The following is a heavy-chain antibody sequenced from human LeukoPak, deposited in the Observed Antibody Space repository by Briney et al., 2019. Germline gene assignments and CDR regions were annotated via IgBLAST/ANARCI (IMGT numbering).Heavy chain of an antibody. CDR1: GYTFNGYY. Sequence: ASMKVSCKASGYTFNGYYIHWVRQAPGQGPEWIGWLDPKSGGTKYAQRFQGRVTMTWDTSISTAYMDLARLRSDDTAVYYCAVGLDIAMPGKVPTGWGQGTLVTVSS. CDR3: AVGLDIAMPGKVPTG. J-gene: IGHJ4*02. V-gene: IGHV1-2*02. D-gene: IGHD6-19*01. CDR2: LDPKSGGT.